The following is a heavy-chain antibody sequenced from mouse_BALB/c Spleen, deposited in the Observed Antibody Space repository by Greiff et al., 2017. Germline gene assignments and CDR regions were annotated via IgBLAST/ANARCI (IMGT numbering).Heavy chain of an antibody. V-gene: IGHV1-5*01. J-gene: IGHJ3*01. CDR2: IYPGNSDT. CDR3: TRGYDYDGGFAY. Sequence: EVQLQQSGTVLARPGASVKMSCKASGYTFTSYWMHWVKQRPRQGLEWIGAIYPGNSDTSYNQKFKGKAKLTAVTSTSTAYMELSSLTNEDSAVYYCTRGYDYDGGFAYWGQGTLVTVSA. CDR1: GYTFTSYW. D-gene: IGHD2-4*01.